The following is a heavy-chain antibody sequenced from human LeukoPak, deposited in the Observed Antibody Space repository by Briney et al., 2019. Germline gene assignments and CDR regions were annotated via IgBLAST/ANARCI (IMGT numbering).Heavy chain of an antibody. V-gene: IGHV4-39*01. J-gene: IGHJ4*01. Sequence: SETLSLTCTVASGSFSSSSYFCGWIRQSQGMGLEWIATINYSGTTYYNPSLKSRVTTSVDTSRNQFSLKLTSVTAADTAVYYCARLRGGVQLWGDWGQGALVTVSS. CDR3: ARLRGGVQLWGD. CDR1: SGSFSSSSYF. D-gene: IGHD3-10*01. CDR2: INYSGTT.